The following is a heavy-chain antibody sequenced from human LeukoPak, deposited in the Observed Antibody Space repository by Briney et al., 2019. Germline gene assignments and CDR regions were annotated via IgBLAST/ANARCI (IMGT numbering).Heavy chain of an antibody. J-gene: IGHJ4*02. V-gene: IGHV1-18*04. CDR1: GYTFTSYY. CDR3: ARGEPSSGWSFALYDY. D-gene: IGHD6-19*01. CDR2: VSAYNGNT. Sequence: ASVKVSCKASGYTFTSYYMHWVRQAPGQGLEWMGWVSAYNGNTNHAQKLQGRVTMTTNTSTSTAYMELRSLRSDDTAVYYCARGEPSSGWSFALYDYWGQGTLVTVSS.